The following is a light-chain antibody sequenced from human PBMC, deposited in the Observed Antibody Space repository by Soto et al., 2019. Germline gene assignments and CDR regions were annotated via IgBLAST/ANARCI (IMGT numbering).Light chain of an antibody. CDR3: NSHGGSNNFWV. V-gene: IGLV2-8*01. J-gene: IGLJ3*02. Sequence: QSVLTQPPSASGSPGXSVTISCTGTSSDVGAYNSVSWYQQHPGKAPRLVIYEVNKRPSGVPDRFSGSKSGNMASLTVSGLQAEDEADYYCNSHGGSNNFWVFGGGTKVTVL. CDR2: EVN. CDR1: SSDVGAYNS.